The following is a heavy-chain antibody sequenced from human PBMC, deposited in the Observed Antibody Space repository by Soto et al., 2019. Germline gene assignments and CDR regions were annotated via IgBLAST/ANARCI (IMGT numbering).Heavy chain of an antibody. CDR1: GFTVSSNY. D-gene: IGHD3-3*02. Sequence: GGSLRLSCAASGFTVSSNYMSWVRQAPGKGLEWVSVIYSGGSTYYADSVKGRFTISRQNSKNTLYLQMNSLRAEDTAVYYCARLMHFASFDPWGQGTLVTVSS. V-gene: IGHV3-53*04. CDR3: ARLMHFASFDP. J-gene: IGHJ5*02. CDR2: IYSGGST.